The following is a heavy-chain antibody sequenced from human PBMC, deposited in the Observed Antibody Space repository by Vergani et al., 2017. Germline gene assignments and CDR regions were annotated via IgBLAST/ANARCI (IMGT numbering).Heavy chain of an antibody. CDR2: ISATVGST. CDR1: GFTFTKYA. J-gene: IGHJ2*01. D-gene: IGHD2-2*01. V-gene: IGHV3-23*01. CDR3: AKDPGFCSSSTCYRNYYFYL. Sequence: EVQLLESGGGLVQPGGSLRLSCAASGFTFTKYAMTWVRQAPGKGLEWVSTISATVGSTYYADSVKGRFTISRDHSKNTLFLQMNSLRAEDTAVYYCAKDPGFCSSSTCYRNYYFYLSGRGTLVTVSS.